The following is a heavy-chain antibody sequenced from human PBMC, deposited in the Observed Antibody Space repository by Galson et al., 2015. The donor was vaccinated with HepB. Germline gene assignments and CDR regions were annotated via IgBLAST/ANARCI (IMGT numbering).Heavy chain of an antibody. CDR3: TTLVEITTGRLGSYYYYGMDV. Sequence: SLRLSCAASGFTFSNAWMSWVRQAPGKGLEWVGRIKSKTDGGTTDYAAPVKGRFTISRDDSKNTLYLQMNSLKTEDTAVYYCTTLVEITTGRLGSYYYYGMDVWGQGTTVTVSS. V-gene: IGHV3-15*01. CDR1: GFTFSNAW. D-gene: IGHD4-11*01. J-gene: IGHJ6*02. CDR2: IKSKTDGGTT.